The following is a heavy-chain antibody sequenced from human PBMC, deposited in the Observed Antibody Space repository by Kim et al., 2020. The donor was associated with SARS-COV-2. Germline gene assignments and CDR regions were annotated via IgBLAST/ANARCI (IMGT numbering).Heavy chain of an antibody. CDR3: ARDRELQDYYYGMDV. J-gene: IGHJ6*02. CDR2: INPNSGGT. CDR1: GYTFTGYY. D-gene: IGHD1-26*01. V-gene: IGHV1-2*02. Sequence: ASVKVSCKASGYTFTGYYMHWVRQAPGQGLEWMGWINPNSGGTNYAQKFQGRVTMTRDTSISTAYMELSRLRSDDTAVYYCARDRELQDYYYGMDVWGQGTTVTVS.